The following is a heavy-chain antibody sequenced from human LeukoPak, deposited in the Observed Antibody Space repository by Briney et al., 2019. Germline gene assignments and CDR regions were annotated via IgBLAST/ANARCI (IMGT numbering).Heavy chain of an antibody. CDR3: ARRIQGMAPYYFDY. CDR1: GFTFSSYW. J-gene: IGHJ4*02. D-gene: IGHD5-24*01. V-gene: IGHV3-7*01. Sequence: GGSLRLSCAASGFTFSSYWMTWARQAPGKGLEWVANIKQDGSETHYVDSVKGRFTISRDNAKNSLYLQMNSLRAEDTAVYYCARRIQGMAPYYFDYWGQGTLVTVSS. CDR2: IKQDGSET.